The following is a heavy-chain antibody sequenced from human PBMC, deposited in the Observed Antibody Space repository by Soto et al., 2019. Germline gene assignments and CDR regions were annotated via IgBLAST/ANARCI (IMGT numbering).Heavy chain of an antibody. Sequence: EVQLVESGGGLVKPGGSLRLSCAASGFTFTSYSMNWVRQAPGKGLEWVSDISSSGRYIYYAESVKGLFAISRDNAKNSLYLQMNNLRAENTSVYYCAREKRFHYGGNSQLGNFDLWGSGTLVTVSS. CDR2: ISSSGRYI. V-gene: IGHV3-21*06. CDR1: GFTFTSYS. J-gene: IGHJ2*01. D-gene: IGHD2-21*02. CDR3: AREKRFHYGGNSQLGNFDL.